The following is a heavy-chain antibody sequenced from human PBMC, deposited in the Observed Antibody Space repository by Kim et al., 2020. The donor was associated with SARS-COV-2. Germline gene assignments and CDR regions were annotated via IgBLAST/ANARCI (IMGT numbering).Heavy chain of an antibody. CDR3: ARTLIAATGNDY. J-gene: IGHJ4*02. CDR2: INGDGRET. CDR1: GFTFSSHW. D-gene: IGHD6-13*01. Sequence: GGSLRLSCAASGFTFSSHWMHWVRQAPGKGLVWVSRINGDGRETGYADSVKGRFAISRDNAKNTLYLQMNSLRAEDTAVYYCARTLIAATGNDYWGQGTLLTLST. V-gene: IGHV3-74*01.